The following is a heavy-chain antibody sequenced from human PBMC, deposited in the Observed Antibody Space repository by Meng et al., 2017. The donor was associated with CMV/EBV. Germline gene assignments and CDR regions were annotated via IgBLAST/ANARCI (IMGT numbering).Heavy chain of an antibody. CDR3: TTDLPMVRGVRDY. CDR2: IKSKTDGGTT. Sequence: LVESGGGLVKPGGFLRLSCAASGFTFSNAWMGWVRQAPGKGLEWVGRIKSKTDGGTTDYAAPVKGRFTISRDDSKNTLYLQMNSLKTEDTAVYYCTTDLPMVRGVRDYWGQGTLVTVSS. D-gene: IGHD3-10*01. CDR1: GFTFSNAW. J-gene: IGHJ4*02. V-gene: IGHV3-15*01.